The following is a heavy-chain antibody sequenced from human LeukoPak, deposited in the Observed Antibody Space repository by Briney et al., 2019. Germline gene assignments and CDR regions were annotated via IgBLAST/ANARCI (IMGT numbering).Heavy chain of an antibody. D-gene: IGHD1-1*01. Sequence: GGSLRLSCAASGFTFSSYWMTWVRQSPGTALERAASINQDGSQKYYVDSVKGRLTISRDNAKNSLFLQMNSLRVEDTAVYYCTRNQNWASDIWGQGTMVTVSS. V-gene: IGHV3-7*01. CDR2: INQDGSQK. CDR1: GFTFSSYW. CDR3: TRNQNWASDI. J-gene: IGHJ3*02.